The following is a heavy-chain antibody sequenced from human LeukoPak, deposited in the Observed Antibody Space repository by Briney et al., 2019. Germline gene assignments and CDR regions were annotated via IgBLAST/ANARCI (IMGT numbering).Heavy chain of an antibody. CDR3: ARDLVRYYYDSSGPSLTA. CDR2: IYYSGST. CDR1: GGSVSSYY. Sequence: SETLSLTCIVSGGSVSSYYWSWIRQPPGRGLEWIGYIYYSGSTNYNPSLKSRVTISVDKSKNQFSLKLSSVTAADTAVYYCARDLVRYYYDSSGPSLTAWGQGTLVTVSS. J-gene: IGHJ5*02. D-gene: IGHD3-22*01. V-gene: IGHV4-59*02.